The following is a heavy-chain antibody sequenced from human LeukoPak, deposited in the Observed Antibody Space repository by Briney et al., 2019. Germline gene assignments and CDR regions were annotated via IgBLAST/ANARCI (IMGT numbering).Heavy chain of an antibody. Sequence: SETLSLTCTVSGGSISSYYWSWIRQPPGKGLEWIGYIYYSGSTNYNPSLKSRVTISVDTSKNQFSLKLSSVTAADTAVYYCARRPYSSSYYFDYWGQGTLVTVSS. CDR2: IYYSGST. V-gene: IGHV4-59*12. J-gene: IGHJ4*02. CDR1: GGSISSYY. CDR3: ARRPYSSSYYFDY. D-gene: IGHD6-6*01.